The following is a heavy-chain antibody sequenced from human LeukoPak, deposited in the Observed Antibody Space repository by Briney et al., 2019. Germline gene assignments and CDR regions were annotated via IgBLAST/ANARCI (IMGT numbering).Heavy chain of an antibody. D-gene: IGHD4-11*01. CDR2: FDPEDGET. Sequence: ASVKVSCKVSGYTLTELSMHWVRQAPGKGLEWMGGFDPEDGETIYAQKFQGRVTMTEDTSTDTAYMELSSLRSEETAVYYCASTTVTPRHYYYSYGMDVWGQGTTVTVSS. J-gene: IGHJ6*02. CDR3: ASTTVTPRHYYYSYGMDV. V-gene: IGHV1-24*01. CDR1: GYTLTELS.